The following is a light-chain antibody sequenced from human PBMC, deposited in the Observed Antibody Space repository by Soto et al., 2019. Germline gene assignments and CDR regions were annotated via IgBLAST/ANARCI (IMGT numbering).Light chain of an antibody. Sequence: QSVLTQPASGSGSPGQSITISCTGTSSVVGGYKYVSWYQQHPGKAPKLMIYDVSNRPSGVSHRFSGSKSGDTASLTISGLQAEDEADYYCSSPTSSTTRIFGTGTKVTVL. CDR1: SSVVGGYKY. J-gene: IGLJ1*01. CDR2: DVS. CDR3: SSPTSSTTRI. V-gene: IGLV2-14*03.